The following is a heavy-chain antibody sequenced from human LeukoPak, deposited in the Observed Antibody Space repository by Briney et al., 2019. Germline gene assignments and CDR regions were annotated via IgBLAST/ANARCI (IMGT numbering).Heavy chain of an antibody. D-gene: IGHD6-19*01. CDR3: EKVGRQWHERRGYWFDP. J-gene: IGHJ5*02. CDR1: GFTFSSYV. CDR2: IRYDGSNK. Sequence: GGSLRLSCAASGFTFSSYVMHWVRQAPGKGLEGVAVIRYDGSNKYYADSVRGRFTISRDNSKNALYLQMNSMRAEDTAVYYCEKVGRQWHERRGYWFDPWGQGTLVTVSS. V-gene: IGHV3-30*02.